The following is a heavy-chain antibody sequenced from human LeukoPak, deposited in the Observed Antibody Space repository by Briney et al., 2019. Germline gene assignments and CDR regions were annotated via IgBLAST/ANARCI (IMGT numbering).Heavy chain of an antibody. Sequence: SETLSLTCTVSGGSISSGGYYWSWIRQHPGKGLEWIGYIYYSGSTYYSPSLKSRVTISVDTSKNQFSLKLSSVTAADTAVYYCARVGGYCSSTSCYTDYGMDVWGQGTTVTVSS. CDR3: ARVGGYCSSTSCYTDYGMDV. J-gene: IGHJ6*02. CDR2: IYYSGST. D-gene: IGHD2-2*02. CDR1: GGSISSGGYY. V-gene: IGHV4-31*03.